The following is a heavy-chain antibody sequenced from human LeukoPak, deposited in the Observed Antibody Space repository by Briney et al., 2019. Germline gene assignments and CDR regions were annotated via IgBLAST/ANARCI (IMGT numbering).Heavy chain of an antibody. CDR3: GGGDILTGYED. CDR2: IGFAGDT. Sequence: GASLKLSCEASGFTFSTYDMHWVRQATGKGLEWISAIGFAGDTYKSSCVKGESTISRKNGKNLLFLKMKTLGAGDTACYYGGGGDILTGYEDWGQGALVTASS. CDR1: GFTFSTYD. J-gene: IGHJ4*02. D-gene: IGHD3-9*01. V-gene: IGHV3-13*04.